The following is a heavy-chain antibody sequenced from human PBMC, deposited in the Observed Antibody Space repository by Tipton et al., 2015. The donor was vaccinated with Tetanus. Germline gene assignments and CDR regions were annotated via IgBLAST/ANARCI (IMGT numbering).Heavy chain of an antibody. D-gene: IGHD3-10*01. Sequence: QSGAEVKKPGASVKVSCKTSGYTFSNYGVSWVRQAPGRGLEWMGWISAYNGDTNTAQNLQGRVTMTTDTSTSTASMEVRSLTYDDTAVYYCATDRRGPGEVRGLDNWGQGTLVTVSS. CDR1: GYTFSNYG. J-gene: IGHJ4*02. CDR3: ATDRRGPGEVRGLDN. V-gene: IGHV1-18*01. CDR2: ISAYNGDT.